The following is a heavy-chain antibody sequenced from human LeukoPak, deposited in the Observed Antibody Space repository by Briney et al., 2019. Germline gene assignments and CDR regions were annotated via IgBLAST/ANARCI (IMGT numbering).Heavy chain of an antibody. V-gene: IGHV1-2*02. CDR3: ARGYYDSSGYTHY. CDR2: INPNSGGT. D-gene: IGHD3-22*01. J-gene: IGHJ4*02. Sequence: ASVKVSCKASGYTFTGYYMHWVRQAPGQGLEWMGWINPNSGGTNYAQKFQGRVTMTRDTSISTAYMELSRLRSDDTAVYYCARGYYDSSGYTHYWGQGTLVTVSS. CDR1: GYTFTGYY.